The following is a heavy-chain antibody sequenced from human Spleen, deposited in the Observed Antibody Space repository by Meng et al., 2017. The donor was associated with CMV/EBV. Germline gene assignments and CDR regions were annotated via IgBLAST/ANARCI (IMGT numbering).Heavy chain of an antibody. CDR3: AHRRRDFDFWSGDSNWFDP. CDR2: IYWDDDE. V-gene: IGHV2-5*02. Sequence: WIRQAPGKALEWLALIYWDDDERYSPSLKSRLTITKDTSKNQVFLTMTNMDPVDTATYYCAHRRRDFDFWSGDSNWFDPWGQGILVTVSS. D-gene: IGHD3-3*01. J-gene: IGHJ5*02.